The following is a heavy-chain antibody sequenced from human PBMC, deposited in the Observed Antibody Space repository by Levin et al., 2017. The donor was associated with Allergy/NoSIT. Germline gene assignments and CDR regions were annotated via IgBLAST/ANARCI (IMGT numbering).Heavy chain of an antibody. J-gene: IGHJ4*02. CDR3: ATRAPPDY. V-gene: IGHV4-30-2*01. CDR2: IYQSGTT. CDR1: GASIRSGGYS. Sequence: SQTLSLTCTVSGASIRSGGYSWSWIRQPPGKGPEWIGYIYQSGTTYYNPSLKSRVSLSIDTSKNQFSLKMNSVTAADTAVYYCATRAPPDYWGQGTLVTVSS.